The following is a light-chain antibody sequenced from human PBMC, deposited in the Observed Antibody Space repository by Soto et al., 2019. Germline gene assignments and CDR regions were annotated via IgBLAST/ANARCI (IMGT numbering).Light chain of an antibody. J-gene: IGLJ1*01. CDR3: AAWDDNLNAYV. Sequence: QSVLTQPPSASSTPRQTVTISCSGSTSNIGTFYVYWYQHLPGTAPKLLIYLGDQRASGVSDRFSGSKSGTSASLAINGLRSDDEADYYCAAWDDNLNAYVFGSGTK. CDR2: LGD. V-gene: IGLV1-47*02. CDR1: TSNIGTFY.